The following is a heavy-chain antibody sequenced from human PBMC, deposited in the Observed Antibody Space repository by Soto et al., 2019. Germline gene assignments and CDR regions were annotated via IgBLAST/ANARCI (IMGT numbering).Heavy chain of an antibody. D-gene: IGHD6-19*01. Sequence: SETLSLTCAVYGGSFSGYYWSWIRQPPGKWLEWIGEINHSGSTNYNPSLKNRVTISVDTSKNQFSLNLSSVTAADTAVYYCARGRYSSGWFDYWGQGXLVTVHS. V-gene: IGHV4-34*01. CDR3: ARGRYSSGWFDY. CDR2: INHSGST. CDR1: GGSFSGYY. J-gene: IGHJ4*02.